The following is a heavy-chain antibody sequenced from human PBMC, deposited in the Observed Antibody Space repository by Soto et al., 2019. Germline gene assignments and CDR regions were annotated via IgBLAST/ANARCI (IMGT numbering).Heavy chain of an antibody. D-gene: IGHD1-1*01. V-gene: IGHV3-23*01. CDR2: ISATGIST. CDR3: ARDKDTSSWTGFDF. J-gene: IGHJ4*01. Sequence: EAQLLESGGGLIQSGGSLRLSCAASGFTFATYAMSWVRQAPGKGLEWVSAISATGISTHYADSVKGRVTISRDNSANTLSLEMSSLTAEDTAVYYCARDKDTSSWTGFDFWGHGTLVTVSS. CDR1: GFTFATYA.